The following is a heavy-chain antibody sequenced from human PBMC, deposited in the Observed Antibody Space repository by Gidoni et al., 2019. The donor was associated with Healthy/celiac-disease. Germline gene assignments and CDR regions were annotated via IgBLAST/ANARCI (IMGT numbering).Heavy chain of an antibody. J-gene: IGHJ4*02. Sequence: EVQLVESGGGLVQPGRSLRLSCAASGFTFDDYAMHWVRQDPGKGLEWVSGISWNSGSIGYADSVKGRFTISRDNAKNSLYLQMNSLRAEDTALYYCAKGSIAVAGAFFDYWGQGTLVTVSS. CDR3: AKGSIAVAGAFFDY. CDR1: GFTFDDYA. CDR2: ISWNSGSI. D-gene: IGHD6-19*01. V-gene: IGHV3-9*01.